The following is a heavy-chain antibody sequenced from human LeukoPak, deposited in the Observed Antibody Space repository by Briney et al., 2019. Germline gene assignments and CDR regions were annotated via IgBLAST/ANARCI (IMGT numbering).Heavy chain of an antibody. D-gene: IGHD3-22*01. J-gene: IGHJ5*02. CDR3: ARPYYYDSRIDP. Sequence: SQTLSLTCTVSGGSISSGDYYWSWIRQPPGKGLEWIAYMYYSGSTYYNPSLKSRVTMSADTSKNRLSLKLSSVTAADTAVYYCARPYYYDSRIDPWGQGILVTVSS. CDR2: MYYSGST. V-gene: IGHV4-30-4*01. CDR1: GGSISSGDYY.